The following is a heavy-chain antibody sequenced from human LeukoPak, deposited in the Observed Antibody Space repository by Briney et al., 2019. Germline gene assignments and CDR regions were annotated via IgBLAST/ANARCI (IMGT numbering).Heavy chain of an antibody. V-gene: IGHV1-46*01. D-gene: IGHD5-24*01. Sequence: GASVKVSCKASGYTFTGYYMHWVRQAPGQGLEWMGWINPPSGTTTYAQKFQGRVTLTRDTATSTVYMELSSLRSEDTAFYYCARESLEMATNAFDIWGQGTMVTVSS. CDR2: INPPSGTT. CDR3: ARESLEMATNAFDI. CDR1: GYTFTGYY. J-gene: IGHJ3*02.